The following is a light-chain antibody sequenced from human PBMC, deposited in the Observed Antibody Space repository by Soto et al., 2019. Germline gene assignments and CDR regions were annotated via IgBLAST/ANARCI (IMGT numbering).Light chain of an antibody. J-gene: IGKJ1*01. CDR1: QRINRW. CDR2: AAS. V-gene: IGKV1-5*01. Sequence: DIQMTQSPSTLSASVGDRVTITCRASQRINRWLAWYQQKPGKAPKLLIYAASSLQSGVPSRFSVSGSGTEFTLTISSLQPEDFATYYCLQHNSGPRTFGQGTKVDIK. CDR3: LQHNSGPRT.